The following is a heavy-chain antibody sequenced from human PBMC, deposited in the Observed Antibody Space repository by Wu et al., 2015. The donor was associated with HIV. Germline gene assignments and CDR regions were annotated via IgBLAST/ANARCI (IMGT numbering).Heavy chain of an antibody. CDR3: ARAANDFWSGYPDY. D-gene: IGHD3-3*01. V-gene: IGHV1-46*03. J-gene: IGHJ4*02. Sequence: QVQLVQSGAEVKKPGASVKVSCKASGYTFTSYYMHWVRQAPGQGLEWMGIINPSGGSTSYAQKFQGRVTMTRDTSTSTVYMELSSLRSEDTAVYYCARAANDFWSGYPDYWGQGNPGHRLL. CDR2: INPSGGST. CDR1: GYTFTSYY.